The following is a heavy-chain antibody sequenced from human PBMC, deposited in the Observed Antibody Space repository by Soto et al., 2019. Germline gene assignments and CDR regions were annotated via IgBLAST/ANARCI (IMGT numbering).Heavy chain of an antibody. Sequence: QVQLQESGPGLVKPSETLSLTCTVSGGSISSYYWSWIRQPPGKGLEWIGYTYYSGSTNYNPSLKSRVTISVDTSKNQFSLKLSSVTAADTAVYYCARKGGGSSYYYYYGMDVWGQGTTVTVSS. D-gene: IGHD1-26*01. CDR1: GGSISSYY. J-gene: IGHJ6*02. V-gene: IGHV4-59*01. CDR2: TYYSGST. CDR3: ARKGGGSSYYYYYGMDV.